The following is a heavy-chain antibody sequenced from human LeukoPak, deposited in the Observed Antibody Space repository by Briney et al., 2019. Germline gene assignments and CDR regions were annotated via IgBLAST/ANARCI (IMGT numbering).Heavy chain of an antibody. Sequence: GGSLRLSCAASGFTFTSYWMHLVRQAPGKGLVWVSRINSDGSSTSYADSVKGRLTISRDNAKNTLYLQMNSLRAVDTAVYYCARDFYDFLIDYYYGMDVWGQGTTVTVSS. CDR1: GFTFTSYW. CDR3: ARDFYDFLIDYYYGMDV. J-gene: IGHJ6*02. V-gene: IGHV3-74*01. D-gene: IGHD3-3*01. CDR2: INSDGSST.